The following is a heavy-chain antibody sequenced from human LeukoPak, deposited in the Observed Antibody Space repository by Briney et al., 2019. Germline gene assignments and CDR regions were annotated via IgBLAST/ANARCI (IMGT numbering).Heavy chain of an antibody. CDR1: GFTFSSYS. CDR3: AKPTSSGYSYY. J-gene: IGHJ4*02. D-gene: IGHD3-22*01. CDR2: ISSSSYI. V-gene: IGHV3-21*04. Sequence: GGSLRLSCAASGFTFSSYSMNWVRQAPGKGLEWVSSISSSSYIYYADSVKGRFTISRDNAKNTLYLQMNSLRAEDTAVYYCAKPTSSGYSYYWGQGTLVTVSS.